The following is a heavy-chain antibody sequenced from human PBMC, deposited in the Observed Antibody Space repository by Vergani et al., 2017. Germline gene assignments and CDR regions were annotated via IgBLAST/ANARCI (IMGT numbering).Heavy chain of an antibody. J-gene: IGHJ6*03. CDR1: GFSLNTRGVS. CDR3: IYRKNECGTTGCFYPFYYYYYMDV. V-gene: IGHV2-5*04. D-gene: IGHD1-7*01. CDR2: IYWNDDQ. Sequence: QITLKESGPTLVKPTQTLTLTCTFSGFSLNTRGVSVAWIRQPPGKALDWLALIYWNDDQHYSPSLNNRVTITKDTSKNQVVLTMTNMDYVDTGTYYCIYRKNECGTTGCFYPFYYYYYMDVLGKGTTVTVSS.